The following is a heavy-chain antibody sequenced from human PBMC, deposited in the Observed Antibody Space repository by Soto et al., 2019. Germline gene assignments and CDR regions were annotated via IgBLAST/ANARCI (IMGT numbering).Heavy chain of an antibody. D-gene: IGHD7-27*01. CDR2: IYYTGSA. CDR3: ARVGTSYARRGLDV. CDR1: SGAIDRGGYY. V-gene: IGHV4-31*03. Sequence: LTCKVSSGAIDRGGYYWCWIRQHPGKGLEWIGHIYYTGSAYYKPSLKSRVSMSIDTSQNQFSLELISVTAADTAVYYCARVGTSYARRGLDVWGQGTTVTVSS. J-gene: IGHJ6*02.